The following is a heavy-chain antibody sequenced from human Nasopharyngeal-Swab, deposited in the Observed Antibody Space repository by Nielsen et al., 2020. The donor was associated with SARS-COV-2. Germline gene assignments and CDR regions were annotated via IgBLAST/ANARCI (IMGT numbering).Heavy chain of an antibody. CDR2: ISSGSGSFT. D-gene: IGHD2-15*01. Sequence: GESLKISCAVSRFTFSDYYMSWVRQAPGKGLEWVSYISSGSGSFTNSADSVKGRFTISRDNAKTSLYLQMNNLRVDDTAVYFCARMGGGTNFDVWGQGTLVTVSS. CDR1: RFTFSDYY. J-gene: IGHJ4*02. CDR3: ARMGGGTNFDV. V-gene: IGHV3-11*03.